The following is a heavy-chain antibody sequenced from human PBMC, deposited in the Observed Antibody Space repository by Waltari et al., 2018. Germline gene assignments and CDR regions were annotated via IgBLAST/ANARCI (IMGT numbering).Heavy chain of an antibody. CDR1: GFTFSNYA. Sequence: QVQLVESGGGVVQPGRSLRLSCVASGFTFSNYAMNSVRQAPGKGLEWVSIIWHDGSNKKYADSVRGRFTISRDNSKNTLYLQMNSLRAEDTAVYYCARDSWDIMGYLPMWGQGTLVTVSS. J-gene: IGHJ4*02. V-gene: IGHV3-33*01. D-gene: IGHD2-15*01. CDR3: ARDSWDIMGYLPM. CDR2: IWHDGSNK.